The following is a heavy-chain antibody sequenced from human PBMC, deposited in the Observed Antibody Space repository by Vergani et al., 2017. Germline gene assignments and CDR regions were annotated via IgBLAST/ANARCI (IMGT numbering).Heavy chain of an antibody. V-gene: IGHV4-61*02. CDR3: ARDRDGRGVIVYDSFDL. Sequence: QVQLQESGPGLVKPSQTLSLTCTVSGVSIRSGSYYWSWIRQPAGKGLEWIGRIFHSGITDYNPSLRGRVSMSADTSKNQFSLKLTSVTAADTAVYFCARDRDGRGVIVYDSFDLRGPGAMVTVSS. CDR2: IFHSGIT. D-gene: IGHD5/OR15-5a*01. CDR1: GVSIRSGSYY. J-gene: IGHJ3*01.